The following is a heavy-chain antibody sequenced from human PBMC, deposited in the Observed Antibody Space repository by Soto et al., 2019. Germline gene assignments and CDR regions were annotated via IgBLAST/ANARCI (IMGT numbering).Heavy chain of an antibody. V-gene: IGHV3-23*01. CDR1: GFTFSYYP. D-gene: IGHD6-13*01. J-gene: IGHJ5*02. Sequence: EVQLLESGGGLVQPGGSLRLSCTVSGFTFSYYPMTWVRQAPGKGLEWVSSISGSGSRTDYADSVKGRVTISRDNSRNTLYLQMRSLRAEDTAVYFCAKDKSAAANWFDPWGQGTLVTVSS. CDR3: AKDKSAAANWFDP. CDR2: ISGSGSRT.